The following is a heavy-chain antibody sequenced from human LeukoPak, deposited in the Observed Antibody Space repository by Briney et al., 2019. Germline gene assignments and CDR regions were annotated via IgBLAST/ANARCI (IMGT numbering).Heavy chain of an antibody. Sequence: GGSLRLSCAAAGFTFSSYGMHWVRQAPRKGLEWVAFIRYDGSNKYYADSVKGRFTISRDNSKNTLYLQMNSLRAEDTAVYYCAKEGYYYDSSGYYRYFDYWGQGTLVTVSS. J-gene: IGHJ4*02. D-gene: IGHD3-22*01. CDR1: GFTFSSYG. CDR2: IRYDGSNK. V-gene: IGHV3-30*02. CDR3: AKEGYYYDSSGYYRYFDY.